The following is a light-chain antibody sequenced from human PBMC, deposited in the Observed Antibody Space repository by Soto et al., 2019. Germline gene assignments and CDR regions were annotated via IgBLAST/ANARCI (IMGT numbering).Light chain of an antibody. J-gene: IGKJ1*01. CDR1: QSVGGSS. V-gene: IGKV3-20*01. Sequence: ETVLTQSPGTLSLSPGERATVSCRASQSVGGSSLAWYQQRPGQAPRLLIYDTSKRATGIPDRFSGSGSGTDFTLTISRLEPEDFAVYYCHQYGSSPGTFGPGTKVDIK. CDR3: HQYGSSPGT. CDR2: DTS.